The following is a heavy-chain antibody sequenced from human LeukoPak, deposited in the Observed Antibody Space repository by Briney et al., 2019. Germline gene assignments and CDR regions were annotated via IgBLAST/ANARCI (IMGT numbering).Heavy chain of an antibody. CDR2: IWYDGSNK. CDR3: ARHRENYGDSCLDDY. CDR1: GFTFSSYG. D-gene: IGHD4-17*01. J-gene: IGHJ4*02. Sequence: GGSLRLSCAASGFTFSSYGMHWVRQAPGKGLEWVAVIWYDGSNKYYADSVKGRFTISRDNSKNTLYLQMNSLRAEDTAVYYCARHRENYGDSCLDDYWGQGTLVTVSS. V-gene: IGHV3-33*01.